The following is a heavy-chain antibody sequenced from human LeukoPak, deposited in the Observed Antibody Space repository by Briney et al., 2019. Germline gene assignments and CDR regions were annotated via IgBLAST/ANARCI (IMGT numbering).Heavy chain of an antibody. V-gene: IGHV1-18*01. CDR3: ARDGLPYSSSWYYYYYYGMDV. D-gene: IGHD6-13*01. CDR1: GFTFTSSG. CDR2: ISAYNGDT. Sequence: ASVKVSCKASGFTFTSSGFSWVRQAPGQGLEWMGWISAYNGDTNYAQKLQGRLTMTADTSTSTAYMELGSLRSDDTAVYYCARDGLPYSSSWYYYYYYGMDVWGQGTTVTVSS. J-gene: IGHJ6*02.